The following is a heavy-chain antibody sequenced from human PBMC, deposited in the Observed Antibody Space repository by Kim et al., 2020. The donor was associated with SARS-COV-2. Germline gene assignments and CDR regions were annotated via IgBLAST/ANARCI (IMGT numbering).Heavy chain of an antibody. D-gene: IGHD1-26*01. CDR2: IYYSGST. CDR1: GGSISSGDYY. V-gene: IGHV4-30-4*01. J-gene: IGHJ5*02. CDR3: ARDWDSGWFDP. Sequence: SETLSLTCTVSGGSISSGDYYWSWIRQPPGKGLAWIGYIYYSGSTYYNPSLKSRVTISVDTSKNQFSLKLSSVTAADTAVYYCARDWDSGWFDPWGQGTLVTVSS.